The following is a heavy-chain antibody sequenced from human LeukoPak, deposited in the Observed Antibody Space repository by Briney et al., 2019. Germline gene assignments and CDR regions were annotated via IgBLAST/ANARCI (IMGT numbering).Heavy chain of an antibody. Sequence: GGSLRLSCAASGFTFSSYGMHWVRQAPGKGLEWVAVISYDGSNKYYADSAKGRFTISRDNSKNTLYLQMNSLRAEDTAVYYCAKAYYDFWSGSSPVDYWGQGTLVTVSS. D-gene: IGHD3-3*01. CDR3: AKAYYDFWSGSSPVDY. V-gene: IGHV3-30*18. CDR2: ISYDGSNK. J-gene: IGHJ4*02. CDR1: GFTFSSYG.